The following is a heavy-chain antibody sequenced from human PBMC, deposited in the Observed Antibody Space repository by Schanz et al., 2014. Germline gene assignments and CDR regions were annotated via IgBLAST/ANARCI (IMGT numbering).Heavy chain of an antibody. V-gene: IGHV3-23*04. J-gene: IGHJ4*02. D-gene: IGHD2-21*02. Sequence: EVQLVESGGGLVQPGGSLRLSCAASGFTFSSYSMNWVRQAPGTGLEWVASITYNGDSTYYTDSVKGRFTISRDNAKNSLXLQMNSLRPEDTALYYCAKVQTHTLYGGNSCFDYWGQGTLVTVSS. CDR2: ITYNGDST. CDR3: AKVQTHTLYGGNSCFDY. CDR1: GFTFSSYS.